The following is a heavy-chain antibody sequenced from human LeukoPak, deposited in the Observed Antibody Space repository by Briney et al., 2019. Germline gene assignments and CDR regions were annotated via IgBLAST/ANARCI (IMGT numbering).Heavy chain of an antibody. D-gene: IGHD3-10*01. V-gene: IGHV3-74*01. Sequence: GGSLRLSCAASGFSFSSYWMHWVRQVPGKGLVWVSRINSDGSSAIYADSVKGRFTISRDNAKNTLYLQMNSLRAEDTAVYYCARGRGSGSSDYWGQGTLVTVSS. CDR1: GFSFSSYW. J-gene: IGHJ4*02. CDR2: INSDGSSA. CDR3: ARGRGSGSSDY.